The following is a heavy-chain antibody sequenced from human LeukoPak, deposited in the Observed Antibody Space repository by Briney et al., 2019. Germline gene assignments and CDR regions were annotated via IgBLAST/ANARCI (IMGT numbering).Heavy chain of an antibody. V-gene: IGHV4-4*07. D-gene: IGHD2-15*01. CDR1: GGSISSYY. J-gene: IGHJ6*02. Sequence: SETLSLTCTVSGGSISSYYWSWIRQPAGKGLEWIGRIYTSGSTNYNPSLKSRVTMSVDTPKNQFSLKLSSVTAADTAVYYCARGEDFGQAPDSYGYYGMDVWGQGTTVTVSS. CDR2: IYTSGST. CDR3: ARGEDFGQAPDSYGYYGMDV.